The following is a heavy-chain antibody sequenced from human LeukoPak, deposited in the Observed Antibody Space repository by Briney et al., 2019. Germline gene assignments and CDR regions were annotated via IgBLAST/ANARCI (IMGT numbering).Heavy chain of an antibody. CDR2: ISYDGSNK. Sequence: GGSLRLSCAASGFTFSNAWMSWVRQAPGKGLEWVAVISYDGSNKYYADSVKGRFTISRDNSKNTLYLQMNSLRAEDTAVYYCAKAPRRIFGVVTEFDYWGQGTLVTVSS. CDR1: GFTFSNAW. J-gene: IGHJ4*02. V-gene: IGHV3-30*18. D-gene: IGHD3-3*01. CDR3: AKAPRRIFGVVTEFDY.